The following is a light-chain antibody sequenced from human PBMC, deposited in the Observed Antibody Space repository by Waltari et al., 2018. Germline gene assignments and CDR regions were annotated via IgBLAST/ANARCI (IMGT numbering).Light chain of an antibody. CDR2: YDS. J-gene: IGLJ3*02. CDR1: NIGSKS. CDR3: QVWDDVTDSGV. Sequence: YVLTQPPSVSVDPGKTARLTCGGANIGSKSVNWYQQKPGQAPVLGMFYDSDRPSGTPGRFSGSNSGNTATLTISWVEAGDEADYHCQVWDDVTDSGVFGGGTKLTVL. V-gene: IGLV3-21*04.